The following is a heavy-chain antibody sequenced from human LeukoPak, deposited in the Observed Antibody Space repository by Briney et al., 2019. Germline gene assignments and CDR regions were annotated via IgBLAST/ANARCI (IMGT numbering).Heavy chain of an antibody. CDR2: IYTSGGT. Sequence: SETPSLTCTVSGGSISSGYWMWLRQPAGKGLEWIGRIYTSGGTRYNPSLRGRVTMSAVTSKNQFSLKLGSVTAADTAVYYCARGIRVTASLLSVGFYFDDWGQGTLVTVSS. CDR1: GGSISSGY. J-gene: IGHJ4*02. CDR3: ARGIRVTASLLSVGFYFDD. V-gene: IGHV4-4*07. D-gene: IGHD2-21*02.